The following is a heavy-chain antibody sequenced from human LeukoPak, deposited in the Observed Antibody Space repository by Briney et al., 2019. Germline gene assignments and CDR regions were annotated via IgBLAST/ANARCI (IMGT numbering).Heavy chain of an antibody. Sequence: GGSLRLSCAASGFTFSSYWVHWVRQAPGKGLVWVSRINTDGSTTGYADAAKGRFTISRDNAKNTLYLQMNSLRAEDTAVYYCARAHRSGSLDNWGQGTLVTVSS. CDR3: ARAHRSGSLDN. J-gene: IGHJ4*02. D-gene: IGHD1-26*01. V-gene: IGHV3-74*01. CDR1: GFTFSSYW. CDR2: INTDGSTT.